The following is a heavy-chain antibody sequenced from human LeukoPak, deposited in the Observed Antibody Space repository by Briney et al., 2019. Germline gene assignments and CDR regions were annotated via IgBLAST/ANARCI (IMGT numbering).Heavy chain of an antibody. CDR3: ARDVAGERWLQLLDAFDI. Sequence: ASVKVSCKASGYTFTSYYMHWVRQAPGQGLEWMGVINPSGGSTSYAQKFQGRVTMTRDTSISTAYMELSRLRSDDTAVYYCARDVAGERWLQLLDAFDIWGQGTMVTVSS. J-gene: IGHJ3*02. CDR2: INPSGGST. V-gene: IGHV1-46*01. D-gene: IGHD1-1*01. CDR1: GYTFTSYY.